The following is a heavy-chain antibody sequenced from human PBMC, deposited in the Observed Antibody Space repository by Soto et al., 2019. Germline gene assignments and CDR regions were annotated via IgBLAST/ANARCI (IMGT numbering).Heavy chain of an antibody. Sequence: EGSLRLSCAASGFTFSSYAMSWVRQAPGKGLEWVSAISGSGGSTYYADSVKGRFTISRDNSKNTLYLQMNSLRAEDTAVYYCAKVRGDIVVVPAVESYFDYWGQGTLVTVSS. D-gene: IGHD2-2*01. CDR2: ISGSGGST. CDR3: AKVRGDIVVVPAVESYFDY. V-gene: IGHV3-23*01. J-gene: IGHJ4*02. CDR1: GFTFSSYA.